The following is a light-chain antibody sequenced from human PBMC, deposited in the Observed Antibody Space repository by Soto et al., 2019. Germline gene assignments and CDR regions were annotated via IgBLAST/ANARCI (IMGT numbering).Light chain of an antibody. CDR1: QSISSY. J-gene: IGKJ1*01. CDR2: AAS. CDR3: QQSYSTLWT. V-gene: IGKV1-39*01. Sequence: DIQMTQSPSSLSASVGDRVTINCRASQSISSYLNWYQQKPGKAPKLLIYAASSLQSGVPSRFSGSGSGTDFTLTISSLQPEDFANYYCQQSYSTLWTFGQGTNVEIK.